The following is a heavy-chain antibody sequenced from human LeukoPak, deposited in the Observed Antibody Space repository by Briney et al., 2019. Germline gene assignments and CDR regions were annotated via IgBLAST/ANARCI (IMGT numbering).Heavy chain of an antibody. CDR3: AREARADSSLYYFDH. J-gene: IGHJ4*02. CDR1: GFTFSDYY. V-gene: IGHV3-11*06. Sequence: GGSLRLSCAASGFTFSDYYMSWIRQAPGKGLEWISHISSSTGYTKYADSVKGRFTISRDNAKNSLYLEMNSLRAEDTAVYYCAREARADSSLYYFDHWGQGTLVTVSS. D-gene: IGHD3-22*01. CDR2: ISSSTGYT.